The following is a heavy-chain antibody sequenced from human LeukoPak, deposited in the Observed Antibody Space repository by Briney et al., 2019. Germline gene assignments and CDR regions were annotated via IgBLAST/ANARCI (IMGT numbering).Heavy chain of an antibody. CDR2: ISYDGGIK. CDR1: GFTFSRYG. J-gene: IGHJ4*02. CDR3: AKDRDYGDDFYFDY. Sequence: GGSLRLSCAASGFTFSRYGIHWVRQAPGKGLEWVAVISYDGGIKYYADSVKGRFTISRDNSKKTLYLQMNSLRAEDTAVYYCAKDRDYGDDFYFDYRGQGTLVTVSS. V-gene: IGHV3-30*18. D-gene: IGHD4-17*01.